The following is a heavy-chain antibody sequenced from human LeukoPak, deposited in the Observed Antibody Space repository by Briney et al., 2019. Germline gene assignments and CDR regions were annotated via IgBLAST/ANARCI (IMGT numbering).Heavy chain of an antibody. CDR3: TRKRGTAMVEFDY. CDR1: GLTLSNAW. Sequence: GGSLRLSCEASGLTLSNAWMSWLRQAPGKGLEWVGRIKSKTDGGTTDYAAPVKGRFTISRDDSKNTLYLQMNSLKTEDTAVYYSTRKRGTAMVEFDYWGQGTLVTVSS. CDR2: IKSKTDGGTT. V-gene: IGHV3-15*01. J-gene: IGHJ4*02. D-gene: IGHD5-18*01.